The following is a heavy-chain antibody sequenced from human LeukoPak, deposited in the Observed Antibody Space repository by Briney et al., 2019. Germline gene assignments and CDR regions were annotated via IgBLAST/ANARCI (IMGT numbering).Heavy chain of an antibody. CDR1: GFTFSGPA. Sequence: GGSLRLSCAASGFTFSGPAMHWVRQASGKGLEWVGRIRSKANSYATAYAASVKGRFTISRDDSKNTAYLQMNSLKTEDTAVYYCTFTVAGTFDYWGQGTLVTVSS. CDR2: IRSKANSYAT. J-gene: IGHJ4*02. D-gene: IGHD6-19*01. V-gene: IGHV3-73*01. CDR3: TFTVAGTFDY.